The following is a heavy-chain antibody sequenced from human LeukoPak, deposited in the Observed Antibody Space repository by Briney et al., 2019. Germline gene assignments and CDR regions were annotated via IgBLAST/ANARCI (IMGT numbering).Heavy chain of an antibody. CDR1: GYTFTSYG. D-gene: IGHD3-16*01. Sequence: ASVKVSCKASGYTFTSYGISWVRQAPGQGLEWMGWISAYNGNTNYAQKLQGRVTMTTDTSPSTAYMELRSLRSDDTAVYYCARIEKFWGGTTYYYYMDVWGKGTTVTVSS. CDR3: ARIEKFWGGTTYYYYMDV. J-gene: IGHJ6*03. V-gene: IGHV1-18*01. CDR2: ISAYNGNT.